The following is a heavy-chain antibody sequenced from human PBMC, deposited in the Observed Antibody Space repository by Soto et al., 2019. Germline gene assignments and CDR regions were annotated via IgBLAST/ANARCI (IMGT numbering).Heavy chain of an antibody. J-gene: IGHJ6*02. CDR1: GYTFTMYA. CDR2: INAGNGNT. CDR3: ARVHPWEWLVYYYYYGMDV. D-gene: IGHD6-19*01. Sequence: ASVKVSCKASGYTFTMYAMHGVVQSPVQRLEWMGWINAGNGNTKYSQKFQGRVTITRDTSASTAYMELSSLRSEDTAVYYCARVHPWEWLVYYYYYGMDVWGQGTTVTVSS. V-gene: IGHV1-3*01.